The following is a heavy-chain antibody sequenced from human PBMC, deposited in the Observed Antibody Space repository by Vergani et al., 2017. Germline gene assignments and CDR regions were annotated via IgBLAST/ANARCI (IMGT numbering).Heavy chain of an antibody. Sequence: EVQLVQSGAEVKKPGESLKIPCKGSGYSFTTYWIGWVRQMPGKGLEWMGIIYPGDSDPRYSPSFQVQVTISAGKSISTVYLQWSSLKASDTAMCYCARRLDGYCSGGSCYSPGAFDIWGQGTMVTVSS. CDR2: IYPGDSDP. J-gene: IGHJ3*02. CDR3: ARRLDGYCSGGSCYSPGAFDI. V-gene: IGHV5-51*01. D-gene: IGHD2-15*01. CDR1: GYSFTTYW.